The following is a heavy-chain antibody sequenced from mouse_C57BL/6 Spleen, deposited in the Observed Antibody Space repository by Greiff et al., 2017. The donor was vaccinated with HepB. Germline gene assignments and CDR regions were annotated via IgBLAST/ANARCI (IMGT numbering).Heavy chain of an antibody. D-gene: IGHD3-1*01. Sequence: EVQVVESGGGLVKPGGSLKLSCAASGFTFSSYVMSWVRQTPEKRLEWVATISDGGSYTYYPDNVKSRFTISRDTAKNNLYLQMSHLKSEDTAMYYCEREGLTRFDYWGRITTLTVSS. CDR1: GFTFSSYV. J-gene: IGHJ2*01. CDR3: EREGLTRFDY. V-gene: IGHV5-4*01. CDR2: ISDGGSYT.